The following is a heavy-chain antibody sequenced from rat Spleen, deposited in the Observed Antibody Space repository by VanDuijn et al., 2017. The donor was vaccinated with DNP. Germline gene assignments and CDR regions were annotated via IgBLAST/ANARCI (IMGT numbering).Heavy chain of an antibody. D-gene: IGHD1-5*01. J-gene: IGHJ4*01. CDR3: ARQDIGTTWDAMDA. CDR2: ISTGCGNT. Sequence: EVKLVESGGGLVQPGRSLKLSCAASGFTFSNYGMAWVRQAPTKGLAWVASISTGCGNTYYRDSVKDRFPISRDTAKNTQYLQMDSLRSEDTATYYCARQDIGTTWDAMDAWGQGTSVTVSS. V-gene: IGHV5S13*01. CDR1: GFTFSNYG.